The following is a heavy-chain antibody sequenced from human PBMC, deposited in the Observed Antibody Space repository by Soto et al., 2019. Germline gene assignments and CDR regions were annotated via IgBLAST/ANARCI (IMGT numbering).Heavy chain of an antibody. Sequence: QVQLQESGPGLVKPSQTLSLTCTVSGGSISSGGYYWYWIRQHPGKGLEWLGYLYYSGPTYYNPSLKRRVTISVDTSKNQFSLKLSSVTAADTAVYYCAASCVACGGFNYYGMDVWGQGTTVTVSS. V-gene: IGHV4-31*03. CDR1: GGSISSGGYY. D-gene: IGHD5-12*01. CDR3: AASCVACGGFNYYGMDV. J-gene: IGHJ6*02. CDR2: LYYSGPT.